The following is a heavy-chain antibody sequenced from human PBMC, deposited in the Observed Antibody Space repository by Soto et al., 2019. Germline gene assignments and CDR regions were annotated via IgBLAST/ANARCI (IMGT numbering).Heavy chain of an antibody. D-gene: IGHD6-13*01. CDR1: GGTFSSYA. J-gene: IGHJ3*02. Sequence: SVKVSCKASGGTFSSYAMSWVRQAPGQGLEWMGGIIPIFGTANYAQKFQGRVTITADESTNTAYMELSSLRSEDTAVYYCARAIGSSWYFLDAFDIWGQGTMVTVSS. V-gene: IGHV1-69*13. CDR2: IIPIFGTA. CDR3: ARAIGSSWYFLDAFDI.